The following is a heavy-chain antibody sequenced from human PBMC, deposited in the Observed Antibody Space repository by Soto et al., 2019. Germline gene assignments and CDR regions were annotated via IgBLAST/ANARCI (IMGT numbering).Heavy chain of an antibody. CDR1: GYTFTSYA. D-gene: IGHD6-19*01. J-gene: IGHJ4*02. CDR3: ARDSSGWSNYFDY. Sequence: ASVKVSCKASGYTFTSYAMHWVRQAPGQGLEWMGWISAYNGNTNYAQKLQGRVTMTTDTSTSTAYMELRSLRSDDTAVYYCARDSSGWSNYFDYWGQGTLVTVS. V-gene: IGHV1-18*01. CDR2: ISAYNGNT.